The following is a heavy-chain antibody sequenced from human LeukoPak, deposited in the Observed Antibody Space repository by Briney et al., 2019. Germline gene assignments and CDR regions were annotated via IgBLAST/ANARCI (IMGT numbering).Heavy chain of an antibody. J-gene: IGHJ4*02. Sequence: GGSLRLSCAASGFTFSSYDMHWVRQATGKGLEWVSAIGTAGDTYYPGSVKGRFTISRENAKNSLYLQMNSLRAGDTAVYYCARDPLGGSSTMFDYWGQGTLVTVSS. CDR2: IGTAGDT. D-gene: IGHD1-26*01. CDR1: GFTFSSYD. CDR3: ARDPLGGSSTMFDY. V-gene: IGHV3-13*01.